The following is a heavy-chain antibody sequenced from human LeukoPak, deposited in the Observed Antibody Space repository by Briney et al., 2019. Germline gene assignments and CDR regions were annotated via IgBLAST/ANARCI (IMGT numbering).Heavy chain of an antibody. CDR2: IYSGGST. CDR3: ARVFGDYEWAIDY. J-gene: IGHJ4*02. CDR1: GFTVSSNY. Sequence: PGGSLRLSCAASGFTVSSNYMSWVRQAPGRGLEWVSVIYSGGSTYYADSAKGRFTISRDNSKNTLYLQMNSLRAEDTAVYYCARVFGDYEWAIDYWGQGTLVTVSS. V-gene: IGHV3-66*01. D-gene: IGHD4-17*01.